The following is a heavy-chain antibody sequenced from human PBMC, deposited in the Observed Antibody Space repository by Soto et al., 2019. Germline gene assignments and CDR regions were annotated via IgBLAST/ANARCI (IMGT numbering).Heavy chain of an antibody. Sequence: EASVKVSCKASGGTFSSYAISWVRQAPGQGLEWMGGIIPIFGTANYAQKFQGRVTITADESTSTAYMELSSLRSEDTAVYYCARDRYLYSSSLSSYYYYGMDVWGQGTTVTVSS. CDR1: GGTFSSYA. D-gene: IGHD6-6*01. CDR3: ARDRYLYSSSLSSYYYYGMDV. CDR2: IIPIFGTA. J-gene: IGHJ6*02. V-gene: IGHV1-69*13.